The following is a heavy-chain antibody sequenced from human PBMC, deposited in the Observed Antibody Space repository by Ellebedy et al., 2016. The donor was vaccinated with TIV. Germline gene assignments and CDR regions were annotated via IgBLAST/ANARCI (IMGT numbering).Heavy chain of an antibody. D-gene: IGHD4-17*01. J-gene: IGHJ4*02. Sequence: AASVKVSCKASGYTFTSYGISWVRQAPGQGLEWMGWISAYNGNTKYAQKLQGRVTMTTDTSTSTAYMELRSLGSDDTAVYYGARASGRAVTAKKDYWGQGTRVTVSS. CDR1: GYTFTSYG. CDR2: ISAYNGNT. CDR3: ARASGRAVTAKKDY. V-gene: IGHV1-18*04.